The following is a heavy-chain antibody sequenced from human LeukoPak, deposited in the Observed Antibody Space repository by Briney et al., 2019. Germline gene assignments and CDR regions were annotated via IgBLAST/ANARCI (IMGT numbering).Heavy chain of an antibody. CDR3: AKDGEVYSSSSRYPVY. D-gene: IGHD6-6*01. CDR1: GGTFSSYS. CDR2: IIPILDVV. Sequence: SVNVSCKASGGTFSSYSITWVRQAPGQGLEWMGRIIPILDVVNYAKNFQGRVTITADKTTSTAYMELRSLTSEDTAVYYCAKDGEVYSSSSRYPVYWGQGTLVTVSS. V-gene: IGHV1-69*04. J-gene: IGHJ4*02.